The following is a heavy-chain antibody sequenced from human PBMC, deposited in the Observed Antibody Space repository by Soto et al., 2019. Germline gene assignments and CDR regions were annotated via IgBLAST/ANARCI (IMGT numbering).Heavy chain of an antibody. CDR1: GGSISSYY. D-gene: IGHD6-13*01. V-gene: IGHV4-59*01. CDR3: ARDRRAAGTNYYYGMDV. Sequence: PSETLSLTCTVSGGSISSYYWSWIRQPPGKGLEWIGYIYYSGSTNYNPSLKRRVTISVDTSKNQFSLKLSSVTAADTAVYYCARDRRAAGTNYYYGMDVWGQGTTVTVSS. J-gene: IGHJ6*02. CDR2: IYYSGST.